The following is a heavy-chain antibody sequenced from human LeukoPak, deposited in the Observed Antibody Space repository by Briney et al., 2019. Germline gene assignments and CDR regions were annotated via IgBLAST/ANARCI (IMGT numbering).Heavy chain of an antibody. CDR2: IRNKGNSYTT. Sequence: GGSLRLSCAASGFTFSNYAMSWVRQAPGKGLEWIGRIRNKGNSYTTEYAASVKGRFTISRDDSKNSVYLQMNSLKTEDTAVYFCARSYKNGYNSGFDYWGQGTLVTVSS. J-gene: IGHJ4*02. V-gene: IGHV3-72*01. CDR3: ARSYKNGYNSGFDY. CDR1: GFTFSNYA. D-gene: IGHD5-24*01.